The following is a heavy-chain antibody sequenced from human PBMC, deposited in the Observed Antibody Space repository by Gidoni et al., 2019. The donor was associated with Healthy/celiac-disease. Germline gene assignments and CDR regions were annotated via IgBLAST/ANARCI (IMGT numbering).Heavy chain of an antibody. CDR2: IRGSGGST. V-gene: IGHV3-23*01. J-gene: IGHJ4*02. CDR1: GFTFSGYA. Sequence: EVQLLASGGGLVQPGGSRGRSCAASGFTFSGYAMSWVRQAPGKGLGWVSAIRGSGGSTYYADSVKGRFTISRDNSKNTLYLQMNSLRAEDTAVYYCATHFDYWGQGTLVTVSS. CDR3: ATHFDY.